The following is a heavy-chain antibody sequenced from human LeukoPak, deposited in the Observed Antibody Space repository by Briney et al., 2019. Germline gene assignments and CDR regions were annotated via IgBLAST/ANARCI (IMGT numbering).Heavy chain of an antibody. Sequence: SETLSLTCAVYGGSFSGYYWSWIRQPPGKRLEWIGEIIHSGSTNYNPSLKSRVTISVDTSKNQFSLKLSSVTAADTAVYYCARGRVDSSSWYSYYYYMDVWGKGTTVTVS. J-gene: IGHJ6*03. CDR2: IIHSGST. CDR3: ARGRVDSSSWYSYYYYMDV. D-gene: IGHD6-13*01. CDR1: GGSFSGYY. V-gene: IGHV4-34*01.